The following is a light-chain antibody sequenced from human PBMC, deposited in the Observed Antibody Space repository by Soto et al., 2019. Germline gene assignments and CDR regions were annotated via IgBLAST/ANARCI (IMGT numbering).Light chain of an antibody. Sequence: DIQMTQAPSSLSALVGDRVTITCRASQSITTYLNWYQQKPGKAPKLLIYAASILQSGVPSRFSGSGSGTDFTLTISSLQPEDFATYYCQQSDSTPYTFGQGTNLEIK. CDR1: QSITTY. CDR3: QQSDSTPYT. CDR2: AAS. J-gene: IGKJ2*01. V-gene: IGKV1-39*01.